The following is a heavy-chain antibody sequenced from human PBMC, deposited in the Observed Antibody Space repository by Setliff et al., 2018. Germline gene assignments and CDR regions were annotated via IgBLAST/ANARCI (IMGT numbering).Heavy chain of an antibody. CDR3: ARGHTIGALLRHFDC. Sequence: GGSLRLSCAASGFTFSSYNMNWVRQAPGKGLEWVSYIGSSTSTIYYADSAKGRFTISRDNAKNSLYLQMSSLRAEDTAMYYCARGHTIGALLRHFDCWGQGTLVTVSS. V-gene: IGHV3-48*01. CDR1: GFTFSSYN. D-gene: IGHD1-1*01. J-gene: IGHJ4*02. CDR2: IGSSTSTI.